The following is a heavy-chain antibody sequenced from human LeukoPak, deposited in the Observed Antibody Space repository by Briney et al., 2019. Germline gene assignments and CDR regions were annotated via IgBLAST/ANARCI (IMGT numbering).Heavy chain of an antibody. CDR1: ADSISMSRHY. CDR3: ARDGVVTMELDY. D-gene: IGHD3-3*01. J-gene: IGHJ4*02. Sequence: PSETLSLTCTDSADSISMSRHYWSWIRQPAGKGLEWIGRIYPSGNTNYNPSLKSRVTISLDTSKNQFSLNLRSVTAADTAVYYCARDGVVTMELDYWGQGTLVTVSS. CDR2: IYPSGNT. V-gene: IGHV4-61*02.